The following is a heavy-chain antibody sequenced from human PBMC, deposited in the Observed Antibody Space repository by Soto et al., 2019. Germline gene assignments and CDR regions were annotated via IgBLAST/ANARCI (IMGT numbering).Heavy chain of an antibody. J-gene: IGHJ6*02. CDR2: ISYDGSHK. D-gene: IGHD2-15*01. V-gene: IGHV3-30-3*01. CDR1: GFTFSNFA. CDR3: ARDYSYQRAMDV. Sequence: PGGSLRLSCAASGFTFSNFAMYWVRQAPGKGLEWVTVISYDGSHKYYADSVKGRFTISRDNSKNTLYLQMNNLRAEDSAVYFCARDYSYQRAMDVWGQGTTATVSS.